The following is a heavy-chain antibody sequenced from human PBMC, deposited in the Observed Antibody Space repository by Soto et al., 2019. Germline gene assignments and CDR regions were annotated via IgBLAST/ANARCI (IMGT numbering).Heavy chain of an antibody. CDR2: ISGSGGST. J-gene: IGHJ4*02. D-gene: IGHD4-17*01. V-gene: IGHV3-23*01. CDR1: GFTFSSYA. CDR3: AKVLASTVTSRYFDY. Sequence: GGSLRLSCAASGFTFSSYAMSWVRQAPGKGLEWVSAISGSGGSTYYADSVKGRFTISRDNSKNTLYLQMNSLRAEDTAVYYCAKVLASTVTSRYFDYWGQGTLVTVSS.